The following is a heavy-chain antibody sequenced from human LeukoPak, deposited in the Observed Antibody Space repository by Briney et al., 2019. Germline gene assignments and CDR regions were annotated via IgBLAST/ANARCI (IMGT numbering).Heavy chain of an antibody. V-gene: IGHV3-23*01. D-gene: IGHD3-10*01. Sequence: GGSLRLSCAASGFTFSSSAMSWVRQAPGKGLDWISAISGGGRNTNYADSVKGRSTISRDNSKNTLYLQMNSLRAEDTAVYYCAKALSTMVRGIIIHYYYYYGMDVWGQGTTVTVSS. J-gene: IGHJ6*02. CDR1: GFTFSSSA. CDR3: AKALSTMVRGIIIHYYYYYGMDV. CDR2: ISGGGRNT.